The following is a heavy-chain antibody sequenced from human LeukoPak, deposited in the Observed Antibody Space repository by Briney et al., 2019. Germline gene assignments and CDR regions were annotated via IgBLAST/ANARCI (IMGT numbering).Heavy chain of an antibody. D-gene: IGHD6-13*01. J-gene: IGHJ4*02. V-gene: IGHV3-9*01. CDR3: AKDTGYSSSWYVN. Sequence: GGSLRLSCAASVFTFDDYAMHWVRQAPGKGLEWVSGISWNSGSIGYADSVKGRFTISRDNAKNSLYLQMNSLRAEDTALYYCAKDTGYSSSWYVNWGQGTLVTVSS. CDR2: ISWNSGSI. CDR1: VFTFDDYA.